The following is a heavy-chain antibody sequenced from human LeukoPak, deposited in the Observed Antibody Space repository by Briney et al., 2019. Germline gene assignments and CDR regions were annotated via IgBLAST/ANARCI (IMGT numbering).Heavy chain of an antibody. CDR1: GYTFTGYY. Sequence: ASVKVSCKASGYTFTGYYMHWGRQAPGQGLEWMGWINPNSGCTNYAQKFQGRDTMTRDTSISTAYMELSRLRSDDTAVYYCARDSYYYDSSGYYAAFDIWGQGTMVTVSS. J-gene: IGHJ3*02. CDR2: INPNSGCT. D-gene: IGHD3-22*01. CDR3: ARDSYYYDSSGYYAAFDI. V-gene: IGHV1-2*02.